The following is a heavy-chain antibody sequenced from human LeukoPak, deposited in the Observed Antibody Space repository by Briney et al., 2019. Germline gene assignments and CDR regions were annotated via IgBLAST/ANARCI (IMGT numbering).Heavy chain of an antibody. CDR3: AKDFPTLGYCSSTSCYMGYYGMDV. CDR2: ISYDGSNK. J-gene: IGHJ6*02. Sequence: GGSLRLSCAASGFTFSSYGMHWVRQAPGKGLEWVAVISYDGSNKYYADSVKGRFTISRDNSKNTLYLQMNSLRAEDTAVYYCAKDFPTLGYCSSTSCYMGYYGMDVWGQGTTVTVSS. CDR1: GFTFSSYG. V-gene: IGHV3-30*18. D-gene: IGHD2-2*02.